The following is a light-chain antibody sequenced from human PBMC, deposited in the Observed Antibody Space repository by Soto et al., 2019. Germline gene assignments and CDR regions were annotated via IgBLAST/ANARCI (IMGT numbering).Light chain of an antibody. CDR3: QSYDSSLSGSV. Sequence: QSVLTQPPSVSGAPGQRVTISCTGTSSDIGAGYDVHWYQQLPGTAPKLLIYGNSNRPSGVPDRFSGSKSGTSVSLAITGLQAEDEADYYCQSYDSSLSGSVFCGGTKVTV. V-gene: IGLV1-40*01. CDR2: GNS. J-gene: IGLJ3*02. CDR1: SSDIGAGYD.